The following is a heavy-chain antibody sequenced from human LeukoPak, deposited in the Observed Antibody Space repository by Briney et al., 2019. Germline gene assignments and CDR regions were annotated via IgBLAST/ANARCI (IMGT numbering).Heavy chain of an antibody. CDR1: GFTFSSYG. D-gene: IGHD5-12*01. Sequence: PPGGSLRRSCAASGFTFSSYGMHWVRQAPGKGLEWVAFIRYDGSNKYYADSVKGRFTSSRDNSKNTLYLQMNSLRAEDTAVYYCAKDLDIVATITGNWGQGTLVTVSS. CDR3: AKDLDIVATITGN. V-gene: IGHV3-30*02. J-gene: IGHJ4*02. CDR2: IRYDGSNK.